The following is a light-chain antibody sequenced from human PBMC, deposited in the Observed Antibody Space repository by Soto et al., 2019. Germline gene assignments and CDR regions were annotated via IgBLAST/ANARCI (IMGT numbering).Light chain of an antibody. Sequence: DIQMTQSPSTLSASIGDRVTITCRASQTINRWLAWYQQKPGRAPKLLIYKPSPLQNGDPPRFSGSESGTEFTLTLTRLQVVFFASYFFQQYSSYVTCGGGTKVEIK. V-gene: IGKV1-5*03. CDR3: QQYSSYVT. CDR2: KPS. J-gene: IGKJ4*01. CDR1: QTINRW.